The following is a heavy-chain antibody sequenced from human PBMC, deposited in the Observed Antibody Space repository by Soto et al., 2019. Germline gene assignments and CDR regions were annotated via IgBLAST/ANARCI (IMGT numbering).Heavy chain of an antibody. CDR1: GFTFGDYA. Sequence: GESLKISCTASGFTFGDYAMSWFRQAPGKGLEWVGFIRSKAYGGTTEYAASVKGRFTISRDDSKSIAYLQMNSLKTEDTAVYYCTRARSSGPLNWFDPWGQGTLVTVSS. CDR3: TRARSSGPLNWFDP. J-gene: IGHJ5*02. CDR2: IRSKAYGGTT. D-gene: IGHD6-19*01. V-gene: IGHV3-49*03.